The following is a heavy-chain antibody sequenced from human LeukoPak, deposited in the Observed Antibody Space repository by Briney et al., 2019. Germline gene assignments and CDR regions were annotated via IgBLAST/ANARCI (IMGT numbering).Heavy chain of an antibody. CDR3: ASTRVLLWFGELLWPLDY. CDR1: GGSISSSSYY. CDR2: IYYSGST. V-gene: IGHV4-39*01. J-gene: IGHJ4*02. Sequence: PSETLSLTCTVSGGSISSSSYYWGWIRQPPGEGLEWIGSIYYSGSTYYNPSLKSRVTISVDTSKNQFSLKLSSVTAADTAVYYCASTRVLLWFGELLWPLDYWGQGTLVTVSS. D-gene: IGHD3-10*01.